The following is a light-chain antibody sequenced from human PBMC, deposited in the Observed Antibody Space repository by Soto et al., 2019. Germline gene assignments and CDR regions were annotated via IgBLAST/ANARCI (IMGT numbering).Light chain of an antibody. CDR2: SAS. CDR1: QRVGSNY. CDR3: LQYGSSPHT. Sequence: EIVLTQSPGTLSLSPGERASLSCRASQRVGSNYLAWFQQRPGQAPRLLISSASSRATDIPDRFTGSGSGTDLTLTINRLEPEDFAVYYCLQYGSSPHTFGQGTRLEIK. V-gene: IGKV3-20*01. J-gene: IGKJ5*01.